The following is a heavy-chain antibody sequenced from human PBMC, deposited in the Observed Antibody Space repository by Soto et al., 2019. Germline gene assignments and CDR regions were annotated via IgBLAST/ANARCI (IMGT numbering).Heavy chain of an antibody. Sequence: QVQLQESGPGLVKPSQTLSLTCTVSGGSISSGDYYWSWIRQPPGKGLEWIGYIYYSGSTYYNPSLESRVTVSVDTSKSQSSRKLISVTATDTAVYHCPGAGRAYYYYDGMDFWGQGTTVTVSS. V-gene: IGHV4-30-4*01. D-gene: IGHD3-10*01. CDR3: PGAGRAYYYYDGMDF. CDR2: IYYSGST. CDR1: GGSISSGDYY. J-gene: IGHJ6*02.